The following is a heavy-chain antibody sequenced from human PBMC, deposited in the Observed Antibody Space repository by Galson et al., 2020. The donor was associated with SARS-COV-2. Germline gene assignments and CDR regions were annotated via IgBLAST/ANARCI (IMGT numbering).Heavy chain of an antibody. V-gene: IGHV3-48*01. J-gene: IGHJ4*02. CDR3: AKGAGSGSWLTDY. CDR1: GFTFSSYT. CDR2: ISSRDSTT. D-gene: IGHD3-22*01. Sequence: GGSLRLSCAASGFTFSSYTMNWVRHAPGKGLEWVAFISSRDSTTYYADSVQGRFTISRDKAKNSLHLQMDSLRAEDTAVYYCAKGAGSGSWLTDYWGQGTLVTVSS.